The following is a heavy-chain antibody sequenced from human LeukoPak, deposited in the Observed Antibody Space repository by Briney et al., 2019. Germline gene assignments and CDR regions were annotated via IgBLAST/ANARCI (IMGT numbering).Heavy chain of an antibody. CDR3: ATVMGSSPSTAYFAY. CDR2: ISNDGRHI. D-gene: IGHD6-6*01. J-gene: IGHJ4*02. CDR1: GFIISSYA. V-gene: IGHV3-23*01. Sequence: PGGSLRLSCGGSGFIISSYAINWVRQTPGKGLEWLSAISNDGRHIYYTDSVKGRFTTSRDNSRSTVYLQMNGLRVEDTAVYYCATVMGSSPSTAYFAYWGQGTLVTVSS.